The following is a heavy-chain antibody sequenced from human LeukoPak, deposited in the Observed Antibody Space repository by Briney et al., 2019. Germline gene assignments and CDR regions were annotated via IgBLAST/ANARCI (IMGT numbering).Heavy chain of an antibody. CDR2: VSAYNDNT. Sequence: ASVTVSYMASGYTFTNYGISWVGQAPGPGLERMGWVSAYNDNTNYAQKLQGRVTMTTDTSTSTAYMELRSLRSDDTAVYYCARVWYYYDSSGYYHWYYYYGMDVWGQGTTVTVSS. V-gene: IGHV1-18*01. CDR3: ARVWYYYDSSGYYHWYYYYGMDV. D-gene: IGHD3-22*01. J-gene: IGHJ6*02. CDR1: GYTFTNYG.